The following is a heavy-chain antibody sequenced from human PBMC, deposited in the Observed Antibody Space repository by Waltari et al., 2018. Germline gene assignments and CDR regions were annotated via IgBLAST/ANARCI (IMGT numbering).Heavy chain of an antibody. Sequence: QVQLVESGGGVVQPGRSLSLSCTASAFPFRSSSMPWVRQAPGKGLEGVAVISYNERNIYYVDSVKGRFTISRDNSKKMLYLQMNSLITEDTAVYYCARDYCDRTNCHGMDVWGQGTTVTVSS. J-gene: IGHJ6*02. D-gene: IGHD3-22*01. CDR3: ARDYCDRTNCHGMDV. V-gene: IGHV3-30*04. CDR1: AFPFRSSS. CDR2: ISYNERNI.